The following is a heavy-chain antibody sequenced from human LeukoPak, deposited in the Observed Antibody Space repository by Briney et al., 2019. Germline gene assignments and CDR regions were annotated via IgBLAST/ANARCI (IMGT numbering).Heavy chain of an antibody. CDR1: GASVNNGAFY. V-gene: IGHV4-61*08. CDR2: VHNSGT. J-gene: IGHJ4*02. Sequence: PSETLSLTCSVSGASVNNGAFYWSWIRQPPGKGLEWIAYVHNSGTNYNPSLNSRVTILVDTSKNQFSLKLSSVAAADTAVYYCARLAARGEWGQGTLVTVSS. CDR3: ARLAARGE. D-gene: IGHD6-6*01.